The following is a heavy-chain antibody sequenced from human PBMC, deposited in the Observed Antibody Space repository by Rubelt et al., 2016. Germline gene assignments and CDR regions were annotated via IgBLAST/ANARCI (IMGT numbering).Heavy chain of an antibody. CDR3: ARGPLPVRGVIMTPTH. CDR1: GYTFTSYG. J-gene: IGHJ4*02. V-gene: IGHV1-18*01. CDR2: ISAYNGNT. Sequence: QVQLVQSGAEVKKPGASVKVSCKASGYTFTSYGISWVRQAPGQGLEWMGWISAYNGNTNYAQKLQGVVTMTTDTSTSTAYVGLGSLRSDATAGYYCARGPLPVRGVIMTPTHWGQGTLVTVSS. D-gene: IGHD3-10*01.